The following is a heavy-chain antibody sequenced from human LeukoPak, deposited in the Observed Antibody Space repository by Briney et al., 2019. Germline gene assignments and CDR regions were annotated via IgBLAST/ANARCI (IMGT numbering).Heavy chain of an antibody. CDR2: IIPILGIA. CDR1: GGTFSSYT. CDR3: ARPQPYYYDSSGGGTFDY. D-gene: IGHD3-22*01. V-gene: IGHV1-69*02. J-gene: IGHJ4*02. Sequence: ASVEVSCKASGGTFSSYTISWVRQAPGQGLEWMGRIIPILGIANYAQKLQGRVTMTTDTSTSTAYMELRSLRSDDTAVYYCARPQPYYYDSSGGGTFDYWGQGTLVTVSS.